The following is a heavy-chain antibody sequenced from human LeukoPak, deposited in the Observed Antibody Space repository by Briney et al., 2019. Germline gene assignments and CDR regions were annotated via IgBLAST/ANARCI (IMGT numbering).Heavy chain of an antibody. J-gene: IGHJ6*03. V-gene: IGHV4-59*01. Sequence: SETLELTCTVSGVSISSYYWSWIRQAPGKGLEWVGYIYSSGSTNFNPSLMSRVTISVDPPKSQFALKMSSVTAADTAVYFCARVRPPGYYYDYYMDVWGKGTTVTISS. CDR1: GVSISSYY. CDR2: IYSSGST. CDR3: ARVRPPGYYYDYYMDV. D-gene: IGHD6-6*01.